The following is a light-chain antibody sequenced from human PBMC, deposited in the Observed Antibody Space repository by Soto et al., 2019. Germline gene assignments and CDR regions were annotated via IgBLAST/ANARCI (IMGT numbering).Light chain of an antibody. CDR2: GAY. CDR1: QSVSSSY. Sequence: EIVLTQSPGTLSLSPGERASLSCRASQSVSSSYLAWYQQKPGQAPRLLIHGAYNRATGIPERFSGSGSGTDFTLTISRLEPEDFAVYYCQQYGSSPRTFGQGTKLEIK. J-gene: IGKJ2*01. CDR3: QQYGSSPRT. V-gene: IGKV3-20*01.